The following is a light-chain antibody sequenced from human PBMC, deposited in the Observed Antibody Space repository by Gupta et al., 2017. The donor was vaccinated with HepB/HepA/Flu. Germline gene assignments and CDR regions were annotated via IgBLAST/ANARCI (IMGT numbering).Light chain of an antibody. Sequence: DIQMTQSPSSLSASVGDRVTITCRASQSISNFLNWYQHKPGKAPKLLIYAASSLQSGVPSRFSGSGSGTDFTLTISRLQPEDFATYFCQQSYTTPLTFGGGTKVEIK. V-gene: IGKV1-39*01. CDR2: AAS. CDR3: QQSYTTPLT. J-gene: IGKJ4*01. CDR1: QSISNF.